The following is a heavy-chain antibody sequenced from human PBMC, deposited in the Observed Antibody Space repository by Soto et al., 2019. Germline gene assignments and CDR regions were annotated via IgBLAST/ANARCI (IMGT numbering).Heavy chain of an antibody. CDR2: ISSSSSYI. D-gene: IGHD4-17*01. V-gene: IGHV3-21*01. CDR1: GFTFSSYS. CDR3: ARDLGNGDYTHYYYYYYMDV. Sequence: EVQLVESGGGLVKPGGSLRLSCAASGFTFSSYSMNWVRQAPGKGLEWVSSISSSSSYIYYADSVKGRFTISRDNAKNSLYLQMNSLRAEDTAVYYCARDLGNGDYTHYYYYYYMDVWGKGTTVTVSS. J-gene: IGHJ6*03.